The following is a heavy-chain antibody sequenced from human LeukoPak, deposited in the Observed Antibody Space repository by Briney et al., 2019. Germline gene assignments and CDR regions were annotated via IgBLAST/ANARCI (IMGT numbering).Heavy chain of an antibody. Sequence: SESLSLTCTVSGGSISGYYWSWIRQPPGKGLEWVGYIYNNWNTNYNPSLKSRVTISVDTSKNQISLKVTSVIAADTAVYYCARSVRGQLVMDYWGQGTLVTVSS. CDR2: IYNNWNT. V-gene: IGHV4-59*08. J-gene: IGHJ4*02. CDR3: ARSVRGQLVMDY. D-gene: IGHD6-13*01. CDR1: GGSISGYY.